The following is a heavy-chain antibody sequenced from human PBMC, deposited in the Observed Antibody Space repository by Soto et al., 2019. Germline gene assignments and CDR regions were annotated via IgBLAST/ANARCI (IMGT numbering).Heavy chain of an antibody. D-gene: IGHD6-19*01. CDR1: GGSISSSSYY. CDR3: ARHECSGWLRYYFDY. CDR2: IYYSGST. Sequence: SETLSLTCTVSGGSISSSSYYWGWIRQPPGKGLEWIGSIYYSGSTYYNPSLKSRVTISVDTSKNQFSLKLSSVTAADTAVYYCARHECSGWLRYYFDYWGQGTLVTVSS. V-gene: IGHV4-39*01. J-gene: IGHJ4*02.